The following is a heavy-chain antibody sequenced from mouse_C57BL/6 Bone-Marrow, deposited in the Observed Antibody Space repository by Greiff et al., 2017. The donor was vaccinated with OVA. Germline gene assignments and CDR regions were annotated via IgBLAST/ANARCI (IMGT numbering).Heavy chain of an antibody. CDR3: ARFGYFYYAMDY. CDR2: IYPSDSET. V-gene: IGHV1-61*01. CDR1: GYTFTSYW. J-gene: IGHJ4*01. Sequence: VQLQQPGAELVRPGSSVKLSCKASGYTFTSYWMDWVQQRPGQGLEWIGNIYPSDSETHYNQKFKDKATLTVDKSSSTAYMQLSSLTSEDSAVYYGARFGYFYYAMDYWGQGTSVTVSS. D-gene: IGHD2-3*01.